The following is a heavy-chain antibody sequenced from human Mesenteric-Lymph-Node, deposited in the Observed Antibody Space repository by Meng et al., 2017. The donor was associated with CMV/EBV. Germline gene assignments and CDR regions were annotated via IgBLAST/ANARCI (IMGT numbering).Heavy chain of an antibody. V-gene: IGHV1-2*02. CDR3: ARDQSPNYFDY. CDR2: INPNSGAT. Sequence: VSCRAAGYTFTDYYIHWVRQAPGQGLEWMGWINPNSGATLYAQKFQDRITMTRDTSISTAYMELASLTSDDAAVYYCARDQSPNYFDYWGQGTLVPSPQ. CDR1: GYTFTDYY. J-gene: IGHJ4*02.